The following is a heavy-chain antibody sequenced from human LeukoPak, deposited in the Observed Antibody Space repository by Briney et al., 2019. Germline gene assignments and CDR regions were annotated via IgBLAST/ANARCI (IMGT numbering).Heavy chain of an antibody. D-gene: IGHD6-19*01. CDR1: GGSISSGSYY. Sequence: PSETLSLTCTVSGGSISSGSYYWSWIRQPAGKGLEWIGRIYTSGSTNYNPSLKSRVTISVDTSKNQFSLKLSPVTAADTAVYYCAREAEQWLVGWYDPWGQGTLVTVSS. CDR3: AREAEQWLVGWYDP. CDR2: IYTSGST. J-gene: IGHJ5*02. V-gene: IGHV4-61*02.